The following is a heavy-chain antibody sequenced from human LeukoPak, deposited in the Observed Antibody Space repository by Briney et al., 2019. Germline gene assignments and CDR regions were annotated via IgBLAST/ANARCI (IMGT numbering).Heavy chain of an antibody. Sequence: MTSETLSLTCAVYGGSFSGYYWSWIRQPPGKGLEWIGEINHSGSTNYNPSLKSRVTISVDTSKNQFSLKLSSVTAADTAVYYCARDPGAAAGPVDYWGQGTLVTVSS. CDR1: GGSFSGYY. CDR3: ARDPGAAAGPVDY. V-gene: IGHV4-34*01. CDR2: INHSGST. J-gene: IGHJ4*02. D-gene: IGHD6-13*01.